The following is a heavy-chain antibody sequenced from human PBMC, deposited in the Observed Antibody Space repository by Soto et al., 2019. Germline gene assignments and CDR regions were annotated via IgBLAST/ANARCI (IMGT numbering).Heavy chain of an antibody. CDR1: GGSFSRGGYS. Sequence: QLQLQESGSGLVKPSQTLSLTCAVSGGSFSRGGYSWSWIRQPPGKGLEWIGYIYHSGSTYYDPSLKRRVTISVDRSKNQFSLKLRSVTAADTAVYYCARGFGVVFDIWGQGTMVTVSS. V-gene: IGHV4-30-2*01. CDR2: IYHSGST. CDR3: ARGFGVVFDI. D-gene: IGHD3-3*01. J-gene: IGHJ3*02.